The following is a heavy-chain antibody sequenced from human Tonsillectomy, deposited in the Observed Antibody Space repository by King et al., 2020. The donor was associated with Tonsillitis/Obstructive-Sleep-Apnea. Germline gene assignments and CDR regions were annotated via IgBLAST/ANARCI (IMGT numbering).Heavy chain of an antibody. Sequence: VQLVESGAEVKKPGASVKVSCKASGYTFTSYGISWVRQAPGQGLEWMGWISGYNGNTNYAQNLQGRVTMTTDTSTSTAYMELRSLRFDDTAVYYCAVGYWSSIRCPYYYYDRDVGGQGTTVTVS. J-gene: IGHJ6*02. D-gene: IGHD2-2*01. CDR2: ISGYNGNT. CDR3: AVGYWSSIRCPYYYYDRDV. V-gene: IGHV1-18*01. CDR1: GYTFTSYG.